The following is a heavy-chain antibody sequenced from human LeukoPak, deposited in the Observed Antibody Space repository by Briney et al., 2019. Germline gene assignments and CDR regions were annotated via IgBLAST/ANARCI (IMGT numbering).Heavy chain of an antibody. Sequence: ASVKVSCKASGYTFSSYGITWVRQAPEQGLEWMGWISAYNGNIKYAQNLQGRVSMTTDTATTTAYMELRSLRSDDTAVYYCARTPGIEVARGDFWGQGTLVTVSS. CDR3: ARTPGIEVARGDF. V-gene: IGHV1-18*01. J-gene: IGHJ4*02. CDR1: GYTFSSYG. CDR2: ISAYNGNI. D-gene: IGHD6-19*01.